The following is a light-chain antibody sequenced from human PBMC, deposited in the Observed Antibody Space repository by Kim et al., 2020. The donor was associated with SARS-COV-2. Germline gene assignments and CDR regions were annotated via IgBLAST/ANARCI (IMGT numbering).Light chain of an antibody. CDR2: DAS. CDR3: HHRSAWPLT. V-gene: IGKV3-11*01. Sequence: IVLTQSPATLSLSPGETATLSCRARQSVHIFLAWYQQKPGQSPRLLIYDASNRATGIPARFSGSGSGTDFTLTISRLEPEDFATYYCHHRSAWPLTFGGGTKVDIK. CDR1: QSVHIF. J-gene: IGKJ4*01.